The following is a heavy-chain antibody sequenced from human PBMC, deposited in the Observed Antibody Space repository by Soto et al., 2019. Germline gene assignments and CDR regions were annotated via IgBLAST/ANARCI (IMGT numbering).Heavy chain of an antibody. CDR1: GGSFSGYY. J-gene: IGHJ3*02. V-gene: IGHV4-34*01. Sequence: SETLSLTCAVDGGSFSGYYWSWLRQPPGKGLEWIGEINHSGSTNYNPSLKRRVTISVDTSKNQFSLKLSSVTAADTAVYYCARHYSSSWYSAFDIWGQGTMVT. CDR3: ARHYSSSWYSAFDI. D-gene: IGHD6-13*01. CDR2: INHSGST.